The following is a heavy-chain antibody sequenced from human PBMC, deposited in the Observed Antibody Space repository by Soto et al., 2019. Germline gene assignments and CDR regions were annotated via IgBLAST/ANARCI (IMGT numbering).Heavy chain of an antibody. V-gene: IGHV4-39*01. D-gene: IGHD1-20*01. Sequence: SETLSLTCTVSGCSISSSSYYWGWIRQPPGKGLEWIGSIYYSGSTYYNPSLKSRVTISVDTSKNQFSLKLSSVTAADTAVYYCARHLRDNWTPFYYYGMDVWGQGTTVTVSS. J-gene: IGHJ6*02. CDR3: ARHLRDNWTPFYYYGMDV. CDR2: IYYSGST. CDR1: GCSISSSSYY.